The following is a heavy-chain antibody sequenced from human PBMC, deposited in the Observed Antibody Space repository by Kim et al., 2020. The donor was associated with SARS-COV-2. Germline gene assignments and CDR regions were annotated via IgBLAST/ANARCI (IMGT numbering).Heavy chain of an antibody. D-gene: IGHD6-19*01. CDR3: ARLVAVAGKFDY. CDR1: GGSISSSSYY. V-gene: IGHV4-39*01. CDR2: IYYSGST. Sequence: SETLSLTCTVSGGSISSSSYYWGWIRQPPGKGLEWIGSIYYSGSTYYNPSLKSRVTISVDTSKNQFSLKLSSVTAADTAVYYCARLVAVAGKFDYWGQGTLVTVSS. J-gene: IGHJ4*02.